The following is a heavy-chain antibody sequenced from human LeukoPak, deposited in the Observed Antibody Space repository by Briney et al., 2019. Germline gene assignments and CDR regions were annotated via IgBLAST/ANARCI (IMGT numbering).Heavy chain of an antibody. D-gene: IGHD3-22*01. CDR2: ISSSSSTI. J-gene: IGHJ6*02. Sequence: GGSLRLSCAASGFAFSSYSMNWVRQAPGKGLEWVSYISSSSSTIYYADSVKGRFTISRDNAKNSLYLQMSSLRAEDTAVYYCARVSGSYYDSSGYFPYYYYGMDVWGQGTTVTVSS. CDR3: ARVSGSYYDSSGYFPYYYYGMDV. CDR1: GFAFSSYS. V-gene: IGHV3-48*04.